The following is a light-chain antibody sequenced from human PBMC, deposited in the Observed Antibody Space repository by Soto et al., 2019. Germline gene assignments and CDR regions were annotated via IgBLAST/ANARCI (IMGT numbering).Light chain of an antibody. J-gene: IGLJ1*01. CDR2: EGL. Sequence: QSVLTQPASVSGSAGQSITISCTGTSSDVGRYDLVSWYQQHPGKAPKLMIYEGLKRPSGVSSRFSGSKSGNTASLTISGLQTDDEADYSCCSYAGNSTYVFGTGTKVTVL. CDR3: CSYAGNSTYV. CDR1: SSDVGRYDL. V-gene: IGLV2-23*01.